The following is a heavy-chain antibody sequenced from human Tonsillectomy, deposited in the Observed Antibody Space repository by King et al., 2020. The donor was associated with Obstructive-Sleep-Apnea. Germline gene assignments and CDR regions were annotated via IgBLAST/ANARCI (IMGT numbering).Heavy chain of an antibody. CDR3: ARGATMIRGIMELDY. J-gene: IGHJ4*02. CDR1: GYTFTTYW. V-gene: IGHV5-51*01. Sequence: QLVQSGAEVKKPGASLKISCQGSGYTFTTYWIAWVRQMSGKGLEWMGIIYPGDSETRYSPSFQGQVTISADKSISTAYLQWSSLKASDTAMYYCARGATMIRGIMELDYWGQGTLVTVSS. D-gene: IGHD3-10*01. CDR2: IYPGDSET.